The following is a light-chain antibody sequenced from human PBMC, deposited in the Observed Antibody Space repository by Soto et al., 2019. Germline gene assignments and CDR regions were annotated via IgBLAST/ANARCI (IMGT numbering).Light chain of an antibody. J-gene: IGKJ2*01. V-gene: IGKV2-28*01. CDR3: MQSLQTPYT. Sequence: EILMTHSRLSLPFTRGEPSSISCRPSQIVLNSNGLYYLDWYLQKPGQSPQLLIHLGSNRPSGVPDRFSGSGSGTDFTLRITRVEAEDVGIYYCMQSLQTPYTVGQGTKVDIK. CDR2: LGS. CDR1: QIVLNSNGLYY.